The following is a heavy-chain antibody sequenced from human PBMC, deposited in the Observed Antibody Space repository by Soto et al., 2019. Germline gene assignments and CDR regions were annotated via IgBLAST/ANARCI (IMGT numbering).Heavy chain of an antibody. CDR2: INPNSGGT. J-gene: IGHJ4*02. D-gene: IGHD3-22*01. V-gene: IGHV1-2*02. CDR3: ARRKGDYYDSSGYHYYFDY. Sequence: SLKGYCKSSGYSYTVYYIDWVRKKPGQGLEWMGWINPNSGGTKSAQKFQGRVTMTRDTSISTAYMELSRLRSDDTAVYYCARRKGDYYDSSGYHYYFDYWGQGTLVTVSS. CDR1: GYSYTVYY.